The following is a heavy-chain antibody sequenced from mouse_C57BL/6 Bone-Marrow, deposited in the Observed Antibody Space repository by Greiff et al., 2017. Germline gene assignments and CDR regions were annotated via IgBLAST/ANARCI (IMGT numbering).Heavy chain of an antibody. CDR3: ARGELLRSWFAY. V-gene: IGHV5-4*03. CDR2: ISDGGSYT. Sequence: EVKVVESGGGLVKPGGSLKLSCAASGFTFSSYAMSWVRQTPEKRLEWVATISDGGSYTYYPDNVKGRFTISRDNAKNNLYLQMSHLKSEDTAMYYCARGELLRSWFAYWGQGTLVTVSA. D-gene: IGHD1-1*01. CDR1: GFTFSSYA. J-gene: IGHJ3*01.